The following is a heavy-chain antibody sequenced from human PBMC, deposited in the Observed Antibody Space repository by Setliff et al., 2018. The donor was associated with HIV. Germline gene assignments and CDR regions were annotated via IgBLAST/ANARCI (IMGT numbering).Heavy chain of an antibody. J-gene: IGHJ3*01. CDR2: VDCSGDT. D-gene: IGHD1-7*01. CDR1: GATIHYHY. Sequence: SETLSLTCSISGATIHYHYWSWIRQPPGKGLEWIGYVDCSGDTEYNPSLQSRATISRDPSKSQVSLNLNSATAADTAVYYCTGGPGGTVPKPLEAFDVWGRGAVVTVSS. CDR3: TGGPGGTVPKPLEAFDV. V-gene: IGHV4-59*11.